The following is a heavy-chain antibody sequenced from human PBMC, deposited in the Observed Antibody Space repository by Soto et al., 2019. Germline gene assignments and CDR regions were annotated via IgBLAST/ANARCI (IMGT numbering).Heavy chain of an antibody. CDR2: SYHSGAT. CDR1: GGSINTNW. J-gene: IGHJ4*02. CDR3: ARHLGVTATRGCDS. Sequence: QVQLQESGPGLVKPSGTLSLTCDVSGGSINTNWWSWVRQPPGKGLEWIGESYHSGATNYNPSLKNRVTIFVDKSNNQFSLNQNSVTAADTAVYFCARHLGVTATRGCDSWGRGILVTVSS. D-gene: IGHD2-21*02. V-gene: IGHV4-4*02.